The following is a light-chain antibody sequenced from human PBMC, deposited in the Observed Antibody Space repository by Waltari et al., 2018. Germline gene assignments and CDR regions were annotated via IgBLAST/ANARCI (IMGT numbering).Light chain of an antibody. CDR2: CAS. V-gene: IGKV3-20*01. CDR3: QKYVSLPAT. CDR1: QSVSRY. Sequence: EIVLTQSPGTLSLSPGERATLSCRASQSVSRYLAWYQQKPGQAPRLLIYCASTRATGIPDRFSGSGSGTDFSLTISRLEPEDFAVYYCQKYVSLPATFGQGTKVEIK. J-gene: IGKJ1*01.